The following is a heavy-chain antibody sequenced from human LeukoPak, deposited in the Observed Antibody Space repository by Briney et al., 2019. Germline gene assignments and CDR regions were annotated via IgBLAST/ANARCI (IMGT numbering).Heavy chain of an antibody. CDR2: ISYDGSNK. V-gene: IGHV3-30-3*01. D-gene: IGHD6-13*01. CDR3: ARDLTPSRYSSSWNRFDY. Sequence: PGRSLRLSCAASGVTFSSNTMHWVRLAPGKGLEWVALISYDGSNKYYADSVKGRFTISRDNSKNTLYLQMNSLRAEDTAVYYCARDLTPSRYSSSWNRFDYWGQEPWSPSPQ. J-gene: IGHJ4*01. CDR1: GVTFSSNT.